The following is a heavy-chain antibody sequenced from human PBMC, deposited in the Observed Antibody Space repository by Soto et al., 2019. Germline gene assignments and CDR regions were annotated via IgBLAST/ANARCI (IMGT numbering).Heavy chain of an antibody. Sequence: SETLSLTCDVSGGSISSINWWSWVRQPPGKGLKWIGEIYHSGSTTYNPSLKSRVTISVDKSNNQFSLKLKSVTAADTAIYYCARGGGPDIAYGMDVWGQGTTVTVSS. CDR2: IYHSGST. J-gene: IGHJ6*02. V-gene: IGHV4-4*02. CDR1: GGSISSINW. D-gene: IGHD5-12*01. CDR3: ARGGGPDIAYGMDV.